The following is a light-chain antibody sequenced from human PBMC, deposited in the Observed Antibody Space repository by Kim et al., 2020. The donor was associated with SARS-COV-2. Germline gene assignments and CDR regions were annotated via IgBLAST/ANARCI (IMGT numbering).Light chain of an antibody. CDR2: GAS. CDR3: QQYAYWRA. V-gene: IGKV3-15*01. J-gene: IGKJ5*01. Sequence: LSLSPGERATLSCRASQSISSSLAWYQQKPGQAPRVLIYGASARATGIPARFSRSGSGTEFTLTISNVQSEDFAVYYCQQYAYWRAFGQGTRLEIK. CDR1: QSISSS.